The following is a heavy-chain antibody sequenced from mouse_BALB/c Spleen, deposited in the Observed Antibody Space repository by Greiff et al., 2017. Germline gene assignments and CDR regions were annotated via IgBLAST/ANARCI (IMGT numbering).Heavy chain of an antibody. CDR2: ISSGSSTI. Sequence: EVHLVESGGGLVQPGGSRKLSCAASGFTFSSFGMHWVRQAPEKGLEWVAYISSGSSTIYYADTVKGRFTISRDNPKNTLFLQMTSLRSEDTAMYYCARSDDGYYWFAYWGQGTLVTVSA. D-gene: IGHD2-3*01. V-gene: IGHV5-17*02. CDR3: ARSDDGYYWFAY. CDR1: GFTFSSFG. J-gene: IGHJ3*01.